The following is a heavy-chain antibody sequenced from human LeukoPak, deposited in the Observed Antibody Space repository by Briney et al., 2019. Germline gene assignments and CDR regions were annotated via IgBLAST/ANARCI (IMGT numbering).Heavy chain of an antibody. V-gene: IGHV7-4-1*02. J-gene: IGHJ1*01. Sequence: GASVKVSCKTSGYSFTNYGMNWVRQAPGQGPGWMGWINTETGNPTYAQTFTGRFVFSLDTSVSTAYLQINSLRAEDTAVYYCARNHPPAMHIIPAGGAQYIQHWGQGTLVTVSS. CDR1: GYSFTNYG. CDR3: ARNHPPAMHIIPAGGAQYIQH. D-gene: IGHD6-13*01. CDR2: INTETGNP.